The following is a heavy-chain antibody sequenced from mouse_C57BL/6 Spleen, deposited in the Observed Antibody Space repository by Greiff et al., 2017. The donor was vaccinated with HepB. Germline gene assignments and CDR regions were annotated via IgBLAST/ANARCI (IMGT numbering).Heavy chain of an antibody. J-gene: IGHJ3*01. CDR1: GYTFTSYW. Sequence: QVQLQQPGAELVKPGASVKMSCKASGYTFTSYWITWVKQRPGQGLEWIGDIYPGSGSTNYNEKFKSKATLTVDTSSSTAYMQLSSLTSEDSAVYYCAREGGYGSAWFAYWGQGTLVTVSA. D-gene: IGHD2-2*01. V-gene: IGHV1-55*01. CDR3: AREGGYGSAWFAY. CDR2: IYPGSGST.